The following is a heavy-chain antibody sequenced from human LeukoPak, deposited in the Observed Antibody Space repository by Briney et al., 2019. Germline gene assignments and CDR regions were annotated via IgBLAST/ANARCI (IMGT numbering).Heavy chain of an antibody. CDR3: AKVYDILTGPFDY. CDR1: GFTFSSYG. J-gene: IGHJ4*02. V-gene: IGHV3-23*01. D-gene: IGHD3-9*01. CDR2: ISGSGGST. Sequence: GGSLRLSCAASGFTFSSYGMSWVRQAPGKGLEWVSAISGSGGSTYYADSVKGRFTISGDNSKNTLYLQMNSLRVEDTAVYYCAKVYDILTGPFDYWGQGTLVTVSS.